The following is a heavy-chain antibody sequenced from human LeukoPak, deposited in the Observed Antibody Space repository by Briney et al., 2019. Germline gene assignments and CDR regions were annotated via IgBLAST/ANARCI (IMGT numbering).Heavy chain of an antibody. CDR3: AKGGCGDGHCYSGDY. D-gene: IGHD2-15*01. Sequence: GGSLRLSCAASGFTFSDPYMDWVRQAPGKGPEWVGRVRNKAKRYTTEYAASVKGRFTISRDDSKNSLYLQMNSLQTEDTAVYYCAKGGCGDGHCYSGDYWGQGTLVIVSS. J-gene: IGHJ4*02. V-gene: IGHV3-72*01. CDR1: GFTFSDPY. CDR2: VRNKAKRYTT.